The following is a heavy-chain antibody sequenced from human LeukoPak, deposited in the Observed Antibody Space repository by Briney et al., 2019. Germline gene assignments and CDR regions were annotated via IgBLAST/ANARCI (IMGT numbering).Heavy chain of an antibody. CDR1: GFTVSSNY. V-gene: IGHV3-53*01. D-gene: IGHD2-15*01. CDR3: ARAGLGYCSGGSCPFYFDY. J-gene: IGHJ4*02. CDR2: IYSGGST. Sequence: PGGSLRLSCAASGFTVSSNYMSWVRQAPGEGLEWVSIIYSGGSTFYADSVRGRFTISRDNSKNTLYLQMNSLRAEDTAVYYCARAGLGYCSGGSCPFYFDYWGQGTLVTVSS.